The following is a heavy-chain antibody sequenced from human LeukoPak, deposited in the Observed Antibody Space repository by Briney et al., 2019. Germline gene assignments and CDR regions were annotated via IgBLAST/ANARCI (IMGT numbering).Heavy chain of an antibody. Sequence: GASVKVSCKASGYTFTGYYMHWVRQAPGQGLEWMGWINPNSGGTNYAQKFQGRVTVTRDTSISTAYMELSRLRSDDTAVYYCARVATEAVAVARVDYWGQGTLVTVSS. J-gene: IGHJ4*02. CDR1: GYTFTGYY. CDR2: INPNSGGT. CDR3: ARVATEAVAVARVDY. V-gene: IGHV1-2*02. D-gene: IGHD6-19*01.